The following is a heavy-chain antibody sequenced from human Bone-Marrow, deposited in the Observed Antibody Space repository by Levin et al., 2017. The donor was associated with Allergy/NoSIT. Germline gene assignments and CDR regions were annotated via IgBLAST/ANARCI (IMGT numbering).Heavy chain of an antibody. CDR1: GFTFSSYG. J-gene: IGHJ4*02. Sequence: SCAASGFTFSSYGMHWVRQAPGKGLEWVAVISYDGSNKYYADSVKGRFTISRDNSKNTLYLQMNSLRAEDTAVYYCAKDRDIAAAGTPLDYWGQGTLVTVSS. D-gene: IGHD6-13*01. CDR2: ISYDGSNK. V-gene: IGHV3-30*18. CDR3: AKDRDIAAAGTPLDY.